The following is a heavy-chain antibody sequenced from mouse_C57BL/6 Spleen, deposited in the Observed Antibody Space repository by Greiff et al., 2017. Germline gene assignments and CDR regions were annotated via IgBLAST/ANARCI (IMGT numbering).Heavy chain of an antibody. CDR3: ARRETTFDN. J-gene: IGHJ2*01. Sequence: EVQRVESGGGLVKPGGSLKLSCAASGFTFIDYGMHWVRQAPEKGLEWVAYISSGSSTIYYADTVKGRFTISRDNAKNTLFLQMTSLRSEDTDRYYCARRETTFDNWGPGNTRTVSS. D-gene: IGHD2-13*01. V-gene: IGHV5-17*01. CDR2: ISSGSSTI. CDR1: GFTFIDYG.